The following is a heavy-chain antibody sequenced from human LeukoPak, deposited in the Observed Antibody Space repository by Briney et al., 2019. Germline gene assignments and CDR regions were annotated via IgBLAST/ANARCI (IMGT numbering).Heavy chain of an antibody. D-gene: IGHD6-6*01. Sequence: EASVKVSCKASGFTFTSSAVQWMRQARGQRLEWIGWIVVGSGNTNYAQKFQERVTITRDMSTSTAYMELSSLRSEDTAVYYCAADSRVYSSSSEDYYYYGMDVWGQGTTVTVSS. J-gene: IGHJ6*02. CDR2: IVVGSGNT. CDR3: AADSRVYSSSSEDYYYYGMDV. CDR1: GFTFTSSA. V-gene: IGHV1-58*01.